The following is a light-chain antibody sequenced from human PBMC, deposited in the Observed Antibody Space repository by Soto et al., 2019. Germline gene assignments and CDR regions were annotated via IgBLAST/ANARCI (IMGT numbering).Light chain of an antibody. CDR3: QQYGSSGT. J-gene: IGKJ1*01. CDR1: QSVSSSY. V-gene: IGKV3-20*01. Sequence: IVLTQSPGTLSFSPVERATLSFRASQSVSSSYLAWYQQKPGQAPRLLIYGASSRATGIPDRFSGSGSGTDFTLTISRLEPEDFAVYYCQQYGSSGTFGQGTKVDIK. CDR2: GAS.